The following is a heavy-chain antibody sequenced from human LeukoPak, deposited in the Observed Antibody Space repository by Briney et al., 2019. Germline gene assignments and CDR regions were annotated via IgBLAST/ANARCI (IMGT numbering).Heavy chain of an antibody. V-gene: IGHV3-23*01. D-gene: IGHD3-22*01. CDR2: ISGSGGST. CDR1: GITLSNYG. Sequence: GGSLRLSCAVSGITLSNYGMSWVRQAPGKGLEWVAGISGSGGSTYYADSVKGRFTVSRDNPKNTLYLQMSSLRAEDTAFYFCAKRGVVIRVILVGFHKEANYFDSWGQGALVTVSS. CDR3: AKRGVVIRVILVGFHKEANYFDS. J-gene: IGHJ4*02.